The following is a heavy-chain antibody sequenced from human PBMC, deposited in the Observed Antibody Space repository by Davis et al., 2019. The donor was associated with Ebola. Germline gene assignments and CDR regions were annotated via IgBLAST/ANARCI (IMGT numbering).Heavy chain of an antibody. J-gene: IGHJ4*02. Sequence: ASVKVSCKASGYTFTSYGISWVRQAPGQGLEWMGWISAYNGNTNYAQKLQGRVTMTTDTSTSTAYMELRSLRSDDTAVYYCARVKVVVVPAAISFGAHFFDYWGQGTLVTVSS. CDR2: ISAYNGNT. V-gene: IGHV1-18*04. CDR1: GYTFTSYG. CDR3: ARVKVVVVPAAISFGAHFFDY. D-gene: IGHD2-2*02.